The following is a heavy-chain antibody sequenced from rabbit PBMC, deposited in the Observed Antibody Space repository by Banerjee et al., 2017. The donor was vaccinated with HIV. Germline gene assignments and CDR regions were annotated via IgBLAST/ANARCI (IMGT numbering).Heavy chain of an antibody. Sequence: QEQLEESGGDLVKPEGSLTITCTASGFSFSNKYVMCWVRQAPGKGLEWIACINTISGDTVYATWAKGRFTISKASWTTVTLQMTSLTAADTATYFCARDRNSYDDYIYFNLWGQGTLVTVS. V-gene: IGHV1S45*01. D-gene: IGHD2-1*01. J-gene: IGHJ4*01. CDR1: GFSFSNKYV. CDR3: ARDRNSYDDYIYFNL. CDR2: INTISGDT.